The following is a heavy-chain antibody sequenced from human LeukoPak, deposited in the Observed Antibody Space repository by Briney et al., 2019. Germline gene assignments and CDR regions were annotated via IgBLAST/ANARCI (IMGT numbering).Heavy chain of an antibody. V-gene: IGHV1-2*02. CDR3: ARDQETDDWDAFDI. Sequence: ASVKVSCKASGYTFTGYYMHWVRQAPGQGLEWMGWINPNSGGTNYAQKFQGRVTMTRDTSISTAYMELSRLRSDDTAVYYCARDQETDDWDAFDIWGQGTMVTVSS. CDR2: INPNSGGT. J-gene: IGHJ3*02. CDR1: GYTFTGYY. D-gene: IGHD3-3*01.